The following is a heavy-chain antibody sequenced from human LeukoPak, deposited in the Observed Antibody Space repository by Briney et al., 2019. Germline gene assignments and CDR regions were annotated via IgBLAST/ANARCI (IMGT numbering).Heavy chain of an antibody. Sequence: QAGGSLRLSCAASGFTFSSYAMSWVRQAPGKGLEWVAFIRYDGSNKYYADSVKGRFTISRDNSKNTLYLQMNSLRAEDTAVYYCAREYSSSSDAFDIWGQGTMVTVSS. CDR3: AREYSSSSDAFDI. V-gene: IGHV3-30*02. J-gene: IGHJ3*02. CDR2: IRYDGSNK. CDR1: GFTFSSYA. D-gene: IGHD6-6*01.